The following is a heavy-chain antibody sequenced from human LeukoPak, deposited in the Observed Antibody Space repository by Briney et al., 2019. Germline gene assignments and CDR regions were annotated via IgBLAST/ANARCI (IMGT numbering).Heavy chain of an antibody. J-gene: IGHJ3*02. D-gene: IGHD1-26*01. V-gene: IGHV1-69*04. CDR2: IIPIFGIA. CDR3: ARDARVGAAPEDAFDI. Sequence: SVKVSCKASGGTFSSYAISWVRQAPGQGLEWMGRIIPIFGIANYAQKFQGRVTITADKSTSTAYMELSSLRSEDTAVYYCARDARVGAAPEDAFDIWGQGTMVTVSS. CDR1: GGTFSSYA.